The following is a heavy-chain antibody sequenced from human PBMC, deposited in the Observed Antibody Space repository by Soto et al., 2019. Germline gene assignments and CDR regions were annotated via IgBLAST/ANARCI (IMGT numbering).Heavy chain of an antibody. Sequence: ASVKVSCKASGYTFTSYGISWVLQAPGQGLEWMGWISAYNGNTNYAQKLQGRVTMTTDTSTSTAYMELRSLRSDDTAVYYCARSIGEAARHPYYYYYMDVWGKGTTVTVSS. D-gene: IGHD6-6*01. J-gene: IGHJ6*03. CDR2: ISAYNGNT. CDR3: ARSIGEAARHPYYYYYMDV. CDR1: GYTFTSYG. V-gene: IGHV1-18*01.